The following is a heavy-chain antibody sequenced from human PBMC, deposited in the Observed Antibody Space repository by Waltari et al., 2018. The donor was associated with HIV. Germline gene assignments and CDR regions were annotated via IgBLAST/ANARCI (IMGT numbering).Heavy chain of an antibody. CDR2: IIAYKSHT. Sequence: QVQLVQSGAEVKKPGASVKVPCKASGYTFTSYGISWVRQAPGQGLEWLGWIIAYKSHTNYAQKLQGSVTMTTDTSTRTAYMELRSLSSDDTAVYYCARVDYDSSGANWFDPWGQGTLVTVSS. V-gene: IGHV1-18*01. CDR3: ARVDYDSSGANWFDP. CDR1: GYTFTSYG. D-gene: IGHD3-22*01. J-gene: IGHJ5*02.